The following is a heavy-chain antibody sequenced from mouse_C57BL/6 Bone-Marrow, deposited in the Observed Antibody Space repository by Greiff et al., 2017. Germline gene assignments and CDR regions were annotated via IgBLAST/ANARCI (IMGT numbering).Heavy chain of an antibody. CDR2: IWGVGST. J-gene: IGHJ4*01. Sequence: VKLQESGPGLVAPSQSLSITCTVSGFSLTSYGVDWVRQSPGKGLEWLGVIWGVGSTNYNSALKSRLSISKDNSKSQVFLKMNSLQTDDTAMYYCASNPNAEDYAMDYWGQGTSVTVSS. CDR1: GFSLTSYG. V-gene: IGHV2-6*01. CDR3: ASNPNAEDYAMDY.